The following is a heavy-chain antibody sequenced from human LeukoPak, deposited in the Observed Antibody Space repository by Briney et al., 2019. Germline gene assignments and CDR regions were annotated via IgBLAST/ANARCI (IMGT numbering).Heavy chain of an antibody. CDR3: ARHREPPYYYYMDV. CDR1: GFTFSSYA. J-gene: IGHJ6*03. CDR2: ISYDGSNK. Sequence: GGSLRLSCAASGFTFSSYAMHWVRQAPGKGLEWVAVISYDGSNKYYADSVKGRFTISRNNSKNTLYLQMNSLRAEDTAVYYCARHREPPYYYYMDVWGKGTTVTVSS. V-gene: IGHV3-30*04.